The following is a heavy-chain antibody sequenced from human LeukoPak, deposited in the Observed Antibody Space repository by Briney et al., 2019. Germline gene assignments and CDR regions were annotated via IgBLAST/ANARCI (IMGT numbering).Heavy chain of an antibody. CDR3: ARQSIAARGYYYYMDV. CDR1: IVSIKNYY. Sequence: PSETLSLTCSFSIVSIKNYYWSWIRQSPGKGLEWIGYIYHGESTYYNPSLKSRVTISVDRSKSQFSLKVSSVTAADTAVYYCARQSIAARGYYYYMDVWGKGTTVTVSS. V-gene: IGHV4-59*04. J-gene: IGHJ6*03. D-gene: IGHD6-6*01. CDR2: IYHGEST.